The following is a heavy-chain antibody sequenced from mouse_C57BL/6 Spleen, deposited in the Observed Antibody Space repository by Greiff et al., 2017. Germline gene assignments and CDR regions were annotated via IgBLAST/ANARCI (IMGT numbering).Heavy chain of an antibody. CDR3: ARYINYGNYPSPMDY. D-gene: IGHD2-1*01. Sequence: EVKLVESGGGLVQPGGSLSLSCAASGFTFTDYYMSWVRQPPGKALEWLGFIRNKANGYTTEYSASVKGRFTISRYNSQSILYLQMNALGAEDSATYYCARYINYGNYPSPMDYWGQGTSVTVSS. V-gene: IGHV7-3*01. J-gene: IGHJ4*01. CDR2: IRNKANGYTT. CDR1: GFTFTDYY.